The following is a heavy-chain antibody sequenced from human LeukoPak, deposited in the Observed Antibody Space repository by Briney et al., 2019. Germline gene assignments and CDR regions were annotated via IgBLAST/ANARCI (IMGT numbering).Heavy chain of an antibody. J-gene: IGHJ5*02. V-gene: IGHV4-4*07. D-gene: IGHD6-13*01. CDR3: ARDRSSSSWYRADANWFDP. CDR1: GGSISSYY. Sequence: TSETLSLTCTVSGGSISSYYWSWIRQPAGKGLEWIGRIYTSGSPNYNPSLKSRVTMSVDTSKNQFSLKLSSVTAADTAVYYCARDRSSSSWYRADANWFDPWGQGTLVTVSS. CDR2: IYTSGSP.